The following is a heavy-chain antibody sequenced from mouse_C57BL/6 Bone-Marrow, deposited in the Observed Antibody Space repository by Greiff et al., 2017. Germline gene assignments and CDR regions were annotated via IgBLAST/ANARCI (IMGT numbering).Heavy chain of an antibody. D-gene: IGHD1-1*01. CDR3: ARRGITTVGANWYFDV. J-gene: IGHJ1*03. CDR1: GYTFTSYD. CDR2: IYPRDGST. Sequence: QVQLKESGPELVKPGASVKLSCKASGYTFTSYDINWVKQRPGQGLEWIGWIYPRDGSTKYNEKFTGKAPLTVDTSSSTAYMELHSLTSDDSAVYFCARRGITTVGANWYFDVGGTGSTVSGS. V-gene: IGHV1-85*01.